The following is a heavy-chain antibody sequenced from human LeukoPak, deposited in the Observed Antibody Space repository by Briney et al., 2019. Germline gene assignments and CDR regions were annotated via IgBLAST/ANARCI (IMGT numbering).Heavy chain of an antibody. CDR2: IYHSGST. CDR1: GYSISSGYY. J-gene: IGHJ4*02. CDR3: AGTPRWLQFDS. V-gene: IGHV4-38-2*02. D-gene: IGHD5-24*01. Sequence: SETLSLTCTVSGYSISSGYYWGWIRQPPGKGLEWIGSIYHSGSTYYNPSLKSRVTISVDTSKNQFSLKLNSVTAADTAVYYCAGTPRWLQFDSWGQGTLVTVSS.